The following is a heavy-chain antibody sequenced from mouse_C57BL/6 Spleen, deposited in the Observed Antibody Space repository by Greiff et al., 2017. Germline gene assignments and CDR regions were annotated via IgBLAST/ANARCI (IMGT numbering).Heavy chain of an antibody. D-gene: IGHD3-2*02. CDR1: GFSLTSYG. CDR2: IWSGGST. CDR3: ARTAQATAGFAY. V-gene: IGHV2-2*01. J-gene: IGHJ3*01. Sequence: VQLQESGPGLVQPSQSLSITCTVSGFSLTSYGVHWVRQSPGKGLEWLGVIWSGGSTDYNADFISRLSISKDNSKSQVFFKMNSLQADDTAIYYCARTAQATAGFAYWGQGTLVTVSA.